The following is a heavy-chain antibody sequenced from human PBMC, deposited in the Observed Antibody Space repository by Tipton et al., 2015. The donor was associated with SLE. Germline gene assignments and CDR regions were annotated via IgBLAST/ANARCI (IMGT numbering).Heavy chain of an antibody. CDR1: GGSISGHH. CDR2: ISYSGST. J-gene: IGHJ5*02. Sequence: GLVKPSETLSLTCTVSGGSISGHHWSWIRQAPGKGLEWIGYISYSGSTYYNPSLKSRITISVDTSQNQFSLKLSSVTAADTAVYYCARALRFFDPWGQGTRVTVSS. V-gene: IGHV4-59*11. CDR3: ARALRFFDP.